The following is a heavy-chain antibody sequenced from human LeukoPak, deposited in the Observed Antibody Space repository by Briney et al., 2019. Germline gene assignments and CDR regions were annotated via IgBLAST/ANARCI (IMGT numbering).Heavy chain of an antibody. J-gene: IGHJ2*01. CDR2: IYYSGST. D-gene: IGHD3-9*01. V-gene: IGHV4-39*07. CDR1: GGSISSSTYF. Sequence: PSETLSLTCTVSGGSISSSTYFWGWIRQPPGKGLEWIGTIYYSGSTYYNPSLKSRVTISVDTSKNQFSLKLSSVTAADTAVYYCARQYSDILTGYHRGELYWYFDLWGRGTLVTVSS. CDR3: ARQYSDILTGYHRGELYWYFDL.